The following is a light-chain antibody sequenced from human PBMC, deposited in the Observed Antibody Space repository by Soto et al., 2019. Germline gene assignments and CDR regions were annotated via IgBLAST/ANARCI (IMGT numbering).Light chain of an antibody. CDR3: SSYTSSSTLGV. CDR2: DVS. CDR1: SSDVGGYNF. Sequence: QSALTQPASVSGSPGQSITISCTGTSSDVGGYNFVSWYQQHPGKAPKLMIYDVSSRPSGVSTRFSGSKSGNTASLTISGLQAEDESEYYCSSYTSSSTLGVFGGGTKLTVL. V-gene: IGLV2-14*01. J-gene: IGLJ3*02.